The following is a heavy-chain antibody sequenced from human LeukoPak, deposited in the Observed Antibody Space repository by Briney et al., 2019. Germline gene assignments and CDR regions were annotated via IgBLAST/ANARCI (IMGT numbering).Heavy chain of an antibody. CDR2: ISSSSSYI. Sequence: GGSLRLSCAASGFTFSSYSMNWVRQAPGKGLEWVSSISSSSSYIYYADSVKGRFTISRDNAKNSLYLQMNSLRAEDTAVYYCARESGSGSYFPMAVDYWGQGTLVTVSS. D-gene: IGHD3-10*01. J-gene: IGHJ4*02. CDR1: GFTFSSYS. V-gene: IGHV3-21*01. CDR3: ARESGSGSYFPMAVDY.